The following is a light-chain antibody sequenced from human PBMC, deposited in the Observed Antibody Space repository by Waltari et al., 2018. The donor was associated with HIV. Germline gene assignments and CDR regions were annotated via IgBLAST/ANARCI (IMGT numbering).Light chain of an antibody. CDR2: RNG. CDR1: NSNVGNNF. Sequence: QSVLTQSPSASKTPGQRVLMSCSGTNSNVGNNFVSWFQQVPGGAPKLGIYRNGRRPAGVTDRFSAAKSGSSASLAISGLQSDDEADYFCASWDDKLSHWVFGGGTKLTV. J-gene: IGLJ3*02. V-gene: IGLV1-47*01. CDR3: ASWDDKLSHWV.